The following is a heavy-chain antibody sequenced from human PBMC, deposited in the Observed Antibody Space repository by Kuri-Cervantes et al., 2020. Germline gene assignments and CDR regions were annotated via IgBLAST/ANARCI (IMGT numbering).Heavy chain of an antibody. D-gene: IGHD3-16*02. CDR1: GFTFSSYG. J-gene: IGHJ4*02. CDR2: IWYDGSGK. Sequence: GESLKISCAASGFTFSSYGMHWVRQAPGRGLEWVAVIWYDGSGKHHAETVKGRFTISRDNSKNTLCLQMNSLRAEDTAVYYCARDPASPGVIVLDYWGQGTLVTVSS. CDR3: ARDPASPGVIVLDY. V-gene: IGHV3-33*01.